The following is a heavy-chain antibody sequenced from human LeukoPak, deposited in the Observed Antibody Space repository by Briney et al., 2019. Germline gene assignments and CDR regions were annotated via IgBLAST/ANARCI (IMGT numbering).Heavy chain of an antibody. J-gene: IGHJ4*02. V-gene: IGHV3-21*04. D-gene: IGHD5-18*01. Sequence: GGSLRLSCAASGFTFSSYGMNWVRQAPGKGLEWVSFISSSGSTMYDADSVKSRFTISRDNAKNSLYLQMSSLRAEDTAVYYGARIIRGYSYGFSDYWGQGTLVTVPS. CDR3: ARIIRGYSYGFSDY. CDR2: ISSSGSTM. CDR1: GFTFSSYG.